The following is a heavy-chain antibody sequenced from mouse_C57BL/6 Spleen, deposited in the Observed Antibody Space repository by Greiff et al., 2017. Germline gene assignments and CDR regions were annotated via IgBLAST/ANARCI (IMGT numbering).Heavy chain of an antibody. J-gene: IGHJ2*01. D-gene: IGHD2-4*01. CDR2: IYPTGGDT. CDR1: GYTFTSYR. Sequence: QVQLQQPGAELVRPGSSVKLSCKASGYTFTSYRMDWVKQRPGQGLEWIGNIYPTGGDTHYNQKFKGKATLTVDKSSSTAYMQLSSLTSEDAAVYYCARGNMNDDDYLDYWGQGTTLTVSS. CDR3: ARGNMNDDDYLDY. V-gene: IGHV1-61*01.